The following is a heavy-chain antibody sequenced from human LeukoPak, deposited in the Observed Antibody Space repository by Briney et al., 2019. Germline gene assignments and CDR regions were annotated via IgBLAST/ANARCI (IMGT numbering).Heavy chain of an antibody. CDR3: ARDYYDSSGYAEYFQH. CDR2: ISAYNGNT. CDR1: GYXFTNYG. Sequence: AASVKVSCKASGYXFTNYGISWVRQAPGQGREWMGWISAYNGNTNYAQKLQGRVTMTTDTSTSTAYMELRSLRSDDTAVYYCARDYYDSSGYAEYFQHWGQGTLVTVSS. V-gene: IGHV1-18*01. D-gene: IGHD3-22*01. J-gene: IGHJ1*01.